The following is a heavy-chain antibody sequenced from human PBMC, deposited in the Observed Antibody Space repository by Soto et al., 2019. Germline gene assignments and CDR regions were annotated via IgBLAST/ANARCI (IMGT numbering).Heavy chain of an antibody. CDR3: ARASSGWPNPPGGDAFEI. D-gene: IGHD6-19*01. Sequence: GASVKVSCKASGYTFTSYYMHWVRQAPGQGLEWMGIINPSGGSTSYAQKFQGRVTMTRDTSTSTVYMELSSLRSEDTAVYYCARASSGWPNPPGGDAFEISGQGAMVTVSS. CDR2: INPSGGST. V-gene: IGHV1-46*01. CDR1: GYTFTSYY. J-gene: IGHJ3*02.